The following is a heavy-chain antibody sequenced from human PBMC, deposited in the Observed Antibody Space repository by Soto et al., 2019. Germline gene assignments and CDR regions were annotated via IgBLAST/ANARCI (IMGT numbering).Heavy chain of an antibody. CDR1: GGSFSGYY. J-gene: IGHJ4*02. V-gene: IGHV4-34*01. Sequence: PSETLSLTCAVSGGSFSGYYWTWVRQPPGKGLEWIGRVDHTGNTKYSPSLKSRVTISVDTSKNQFSLNLKSVTAADTGFYFCARFSIPGWLHSDFYLDYWGQGNPVTVSS. CDR2: VDHTGNT. D-gene: IGHD2-21*01. CDR3: ARFSIPGWLHSDFYLDY.